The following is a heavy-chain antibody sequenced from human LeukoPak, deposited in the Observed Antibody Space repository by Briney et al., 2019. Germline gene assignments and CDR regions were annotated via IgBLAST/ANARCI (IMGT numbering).Heavy chain of an antibody. CDR2: INPNSGGT. CDR3: AKDLPRAGILAGYYVDY. J-gene: IGHJ4*02. V-gene: IGHV1-2*02. Sequence: GASVKVSCKASGYTFTGYYMHWVRQAPGQGLEWMGWINPNSGGTNYAQKFQGRVTMTRDTSISTAYMELSRLRSDDTAVYYCAKDLPRAGILAGYYVDYWGQGTLVTVSS. CDR1: GYTFTGYY. D-gene: IGHD1-1*01.